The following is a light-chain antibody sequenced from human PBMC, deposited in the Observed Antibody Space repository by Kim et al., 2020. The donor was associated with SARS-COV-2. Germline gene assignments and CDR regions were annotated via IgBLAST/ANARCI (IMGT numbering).Light chain of an antibody. CDR2: DVN. V-gene: IGLV2-14*03. J-gene: IGLJ2*01. CDR3: SSYISSSTFVI. CDR1: SSDIGLFNY. Sequence: QSALTQPASVSGSLGQSITISCTGTSSDIGLFNYVYWYQQHSGKAPKLIIYDVNQRPSGVSYRFSGSKSGNTASLTISGLQAEDEADYYCSSYISSSTFVIFGGGTQLTVL.